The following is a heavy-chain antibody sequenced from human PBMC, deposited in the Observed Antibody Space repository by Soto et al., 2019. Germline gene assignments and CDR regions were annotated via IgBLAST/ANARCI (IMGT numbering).Heavy chain of an antibody. Sequence: GGSLRLSCGAPGFSFSTYGMHLVRLAPGKWLECVATISYDGGNKFYSDSAKGRFTISRDNSKNTLYPEMNSMRANDTAVYYCSKDSRVAADGSGRWFAPRSQRKLVPSPQ. V-gene: IGHV3-30*18. D-gene: IGHD6-13*01. J-gene: IGHJ5*02. CDR3: SKDSRVAADGSGRWFAP. CDR2: ISYDGGNK. CDR1: GFSFSTYG.